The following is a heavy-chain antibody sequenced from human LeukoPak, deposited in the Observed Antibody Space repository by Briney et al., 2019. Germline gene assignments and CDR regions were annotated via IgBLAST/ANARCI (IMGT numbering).Heavy chain of an antibody. CDR3: ARDAAYSSPSFDY. J-gene: IGHJ4*02. V-gene: IGHV1-18*01. Sequence: GASVKVSCKASGYTFTSYGISWVRQAPGQGLEWMGWISAYNGNTNYAQKLQGRVTMTTDTSTSTVYMELRSLRSDDTAVYYCARDAAYSSPSFDYWGQGTLVTVSS. CDR2: ISAYNGNT. CDR1: GYTFTSYG. D-gene: IGHD6-6*01.